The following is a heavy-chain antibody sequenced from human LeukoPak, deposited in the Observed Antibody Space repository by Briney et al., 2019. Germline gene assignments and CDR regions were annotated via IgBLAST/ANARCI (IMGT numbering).Heavy chain of an antibody. D-gene: IGHD1-26*01. CDR1: GFTFSDYP. V-gene: IGHV3-21*01. CDR2: ISASGTSI. Sequence: TSGGSLRLSCTTSGFTFSDYPMNWVRQAPGKGLEWVSFISASGTSIYYADSVRGRFTISRDNAKNSLYLQMNSLRAEDTAVYYCARDGTWGPGTLVTVSS. J-gene: IGHJ5*02. CDR3: ARDGT.